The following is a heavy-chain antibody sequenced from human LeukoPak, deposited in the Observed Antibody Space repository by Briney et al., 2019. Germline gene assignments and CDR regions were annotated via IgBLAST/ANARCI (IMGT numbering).Heavy chain of an antibody. Sequence: ASVTVSCKASVYTFTGYYMHWVRQAPGQGLEWMGWINPNSGGTNYAQKFQGRVTMTRDTSISTAYMELSRLRSDDTAVYYCARADYGDYSTFDYWGQGTLVTVSS. CDR1: VYTFTGYY. CDR3: ARADYGDYSTFDY. CDR2: INPNSGGT. V-gene: IGHV1-2*02. D-gene: IGHD4-17*01. J-gene: IGHJ4*02.